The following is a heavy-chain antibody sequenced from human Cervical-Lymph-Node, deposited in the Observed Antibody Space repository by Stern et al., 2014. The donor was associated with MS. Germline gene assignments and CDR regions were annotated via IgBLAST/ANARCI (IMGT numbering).Heavy chain of an antibody. CDR2: INPSAGST. J-gene: IGHJ4*02. V-gene: IGHV1-46*02. CDR1: GYTFNRYY. Sequence: QVQLVQSGAEVKKPGASVKVSCEASGYTFNRYYMHWVRQAPGQGLEWMGMINPSAGSTNYDQKVQGRVTMTRDTSTSTVYMELNSLRSDDTATYYCARDAHGDSFDYWGQGTLVTVSS. CDR3: ARDAHGDSFDY. D-gene: IGHD4-17*01.